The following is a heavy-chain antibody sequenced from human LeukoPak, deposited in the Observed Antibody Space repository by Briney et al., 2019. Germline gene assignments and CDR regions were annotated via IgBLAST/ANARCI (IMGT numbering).Heavy chain of an antibody. CDR3: ARNLYIEIISAFDI. J-gene: IGHJ3*02. Sequence: GGSLRLSCAASGFTFSSCSINWVRRPPGEGLEWVSSISGSSSYIYYADPVQRRFTTPRDNAKKSLYLQMNSLRADDTAVYYCARNLYIEIISAFDIWGQGTMVTVSS. V-gene: IGHV3-21*01. D-gene: IGHD3-16*02. CDR2: ISGSSSYI. CDR1: GFTFSSCS.